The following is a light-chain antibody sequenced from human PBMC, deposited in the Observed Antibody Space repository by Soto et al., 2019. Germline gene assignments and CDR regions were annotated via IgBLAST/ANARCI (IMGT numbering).Light chain of an antibody. V-gene: IGKV1-5*03. Sequence: QLTQSPSTLSASVGDRVTITCRASRSLSGWLAWYQQKPGKAPKLLIYEVSTLETGVPSRFSGSGSGTEFTLTINSLQPDDSATYYCQQYFGAWTFGQGTKVEI. CDR2: EVS. J-gene: IGKJ1*01. CDR1: RSLSGW. CDR3: QQYFGAWT.